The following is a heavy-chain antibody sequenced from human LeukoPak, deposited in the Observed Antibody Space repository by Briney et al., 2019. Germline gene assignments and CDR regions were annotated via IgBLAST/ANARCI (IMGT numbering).Heavy chain of an antibody. V-gene: IGHV1-2*02. D-gene: IGHD2-21*02. CDR3: ASGGCGGDCKIPFY. J-gene: IGHJ4*02. CDR2: INPNSGGT. Sequence: GASVKVSCKASGYTFTSYDIHWVRQATGQGLEWMGWINPNSGGTNYAQKFQGRVTMTRDTSISTAYMELSRLRSDDTAVYYCASGGCGGDCKIPFYWGQGTLVTVSS. CDR1: GYTFTSYD.